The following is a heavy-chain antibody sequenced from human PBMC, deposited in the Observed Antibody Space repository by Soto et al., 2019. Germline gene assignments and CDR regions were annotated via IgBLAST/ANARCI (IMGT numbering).Heavy chain of an antibody. CDR2: INHSGST. Sequence: SETLSLTCAVYGGSFSGYYWSWIRQPPGKGLEWIGEINHSGSTNYNPSLKSRVTISVDTSKNQFSLKLSSVTAADTAVYYCARQNDYGDPYDYWGQGTLVTVSS. V-gene: IGHV4-34*01. D-gene: IGHD4-17*01. CDR1: GGSFSGYY. CDR3: ARQNDYGDPYDY. J-gene: IGHJ4*02.